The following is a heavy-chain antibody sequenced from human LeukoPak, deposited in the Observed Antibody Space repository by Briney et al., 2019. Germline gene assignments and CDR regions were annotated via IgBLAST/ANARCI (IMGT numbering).Heavy chain of an antibody. Sequence: SETLSLTCTVSGGSISSGSYYWGWSRQPPGKGLGWIGSFYYGGTTYYNPSLKSRVTLSVDTSKNPFSLQLSSVTAADTAVYYCARGPYTIYGDYVFINWFDPWGQGTLVTVSS. CDR3: ARGPYTIYGDYVFINWFDP. D-gene: IGHD4-17*01. J-gene: IGHJ5*02. CDR1: GGSISSGSYY. CDR2: FYYGGTT. V-gene: IGHV4-39*01.